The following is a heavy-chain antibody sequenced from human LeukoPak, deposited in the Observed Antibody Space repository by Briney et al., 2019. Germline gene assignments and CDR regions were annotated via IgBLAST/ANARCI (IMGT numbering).Heavy chain of an antibody. CDR1: GYTFANFG. CDR2: ISVYNGNT. Sequence: ASVKVSCKASGYTFANFGITWVRQAPGQGLEWMGWISVYNGNTDYAQNLQGRVTLTTDTSTSTAYMELRSLRSDDTALYYCARTCSSSSCYMVHWGQGTLVTVSS. V-gene: IGHV1-18*01. D-gene: IGHD2-2*02. J-gene: IGHJ4*02. CDR3: ARTCSSSSCYMVH.